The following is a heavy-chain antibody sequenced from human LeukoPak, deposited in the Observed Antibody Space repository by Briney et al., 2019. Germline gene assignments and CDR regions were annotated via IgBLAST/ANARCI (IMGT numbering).Heavy chain of an antibody. Sequence: GGTLRLSCAASGFTFSSYGMSWVRQAPGKGLEWVSAISGSGGSTYYADSVKGRFTLSRDNSKNTLYLQMNSLRAEDTAVYYCAKYPTWIHIDYWGQGSLVTVSS. CDR3: AKYPTWIHIDY. V-gene: IGHV3-23*01. CDR2: ISGSGGST. J-gene: IGHJ4*02. CDR1: GFTFSSYG. D-gene: IGHD5-18*01.